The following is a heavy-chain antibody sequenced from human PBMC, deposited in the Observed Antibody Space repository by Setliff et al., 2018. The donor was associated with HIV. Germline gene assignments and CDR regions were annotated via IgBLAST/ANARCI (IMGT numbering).Heavy chain of an antibody. D-gene: IGHD3-10*01. CDR2: IDHRGST. Sequence: SETLSLTCAVYGGSFSGYYWSWIRQPPGKGLEWIGEIDHRGSTNYNPSLKSRVTISVDTSKNQFSLNLNSATPADTDVYYCARVFYYSAGSYSLDYWGQETLVTVSS. CDR1: GGSFSGYY. V-gene: IGHV4-34*01. CDR3: ARVFYYSAGSYSLDY. J-gene: IGHJ4*01.